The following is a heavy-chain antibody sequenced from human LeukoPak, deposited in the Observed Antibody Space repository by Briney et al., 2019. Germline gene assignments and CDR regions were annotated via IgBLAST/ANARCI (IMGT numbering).Heavy chain of an antibody. D-gene: IGHD3-10*01. Sequence: GEPLKISCKGSGYSFTSYWIGWVRPMPGKGLGWMGIIYSGDSDTRYSPSFQGQVNISADKSIRTAYLQWSSMKASDTAMYYCASALWFGELSAFDYWGQGTLVTVSS. V-gene: IGHV5-51*01. CDR2: IYSGDSDT. CDR3: ASALWFGELSAFDY. J-gene: IGHJ4*02. CDR1: GYSFTSYW.